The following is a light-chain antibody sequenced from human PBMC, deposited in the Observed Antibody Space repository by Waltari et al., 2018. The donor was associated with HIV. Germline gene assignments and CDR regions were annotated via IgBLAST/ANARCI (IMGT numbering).Light chain of an antibody. CDR2: DAS. CDR3: QHYGGSPRT. CDR1: HSVSGNY. Sequence: EIVLTQSPATLSLSPGERATLSCGASHSVSGNYLAWYQQRPGLAPRLLISDASTRATGIPDRFSGSGSGTDFTLTISRLEPEDFAVYYCQHYGGSPRTFGQGTKVEVK. J-gene: IGKJ1*01. V-gene: IGKV3D-20*01.